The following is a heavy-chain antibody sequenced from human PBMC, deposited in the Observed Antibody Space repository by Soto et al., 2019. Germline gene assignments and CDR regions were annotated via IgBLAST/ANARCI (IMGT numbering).Heavy chain of an antibody. CDR3: ARLPGVCSGGSCYSVRPYYYYGMDV. J-gene: IGHJ6*02. V-gene: IGHV5-51*01. Sequence: GESLKISCKGSGFTFTNYWVAWVRQMPGKGLEWMGIIYPGDSDTRYSPSFQGQVTISADKSISTAYLQWSSLKASDTAMYYCARLPGVCSGGSCYSVRPYYYYGMDVWGQGTTVTVSS. CDR2: IYPGDSDT. CDR1: GFTFTNYW. D-gene: IGHD2-15*01.